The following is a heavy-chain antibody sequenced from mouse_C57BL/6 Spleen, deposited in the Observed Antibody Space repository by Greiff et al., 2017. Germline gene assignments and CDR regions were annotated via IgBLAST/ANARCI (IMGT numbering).Heavy chain of an antibody. CDR1: GFTFSDYY. CDR2: INYDGSST. D-gene: IGHD2-4*01. J-gene: IGHJ3*01. Sequence: EVKLMESEGGLVQPGSSMKLSCTASGFTFSDYYMAWVRQVPEKGLEWVANINYDGSSTYYLDSLKSRFIISRDNAKNILYLQMSSLKSEDTATYYCAREGDDYGFAYWGQGTLVTVSA. CDR3: AREGDDYGFAY. V-gene: IGHV5-16*01.